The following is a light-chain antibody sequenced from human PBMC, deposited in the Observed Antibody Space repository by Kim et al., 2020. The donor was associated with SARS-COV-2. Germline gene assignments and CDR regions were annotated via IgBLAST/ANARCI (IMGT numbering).Light chain of an antibody. J-gene: IGKJ3*01. CDR2: ATS. CDR1: QGINRD. Sequence: AYVGDRVTITCRASQGINRDLAWYQEKPGEAPKRLIYATSVLRGGVPSRFSGSGSGTDYTLTVSSLQPEDFGTYYCQQLHSFPRTFGRGTKVDIK. CDR3: QQLHSFPRT. V-gene: IGKV1-9*01.